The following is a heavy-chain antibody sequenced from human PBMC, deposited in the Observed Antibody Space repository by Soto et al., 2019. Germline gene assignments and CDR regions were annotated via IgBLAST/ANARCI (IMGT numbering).Heavy chain of an antibody. CDR2: ISDNGGTT. CDR3: TTDTYSYGYNC. CDR1: EFNFINYA. D-gene: IGHD5-18*01. V-gene: IGHV3-23*01. J-gene: IGHJ4*02. Sequence: GGSMRLSSAAAEFNFINYAMSWVRQAPGKGLEWVSSISDNGGTTYYADSVKGRFTISRDNSKITLYLQMNSLRAEDTAVYYCTTDTYSYGYNCWGQGTLVTVSS.